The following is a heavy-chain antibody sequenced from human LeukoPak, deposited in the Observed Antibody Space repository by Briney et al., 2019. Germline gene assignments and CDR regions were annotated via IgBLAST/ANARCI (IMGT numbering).Heavy chain of an antibody. V-gene: IGHV3-21*01. CDR1: GFTFSSYS. Sequence: PGGSLRLSCAASGFTFSSYSMNWVRQAPGKGLEWVSSISSSSSYIYYADSVKGRFTISRGNAKNSLYLQMNSLRAEDTAVYYCARSAVRGGPGFGGQGTLVTVSS. J-gene: IGHJ4*02. CDR2: ISSSSSYI. D-gene: IGHD3-10*01. CDR3: ARSAVRGGPGF.